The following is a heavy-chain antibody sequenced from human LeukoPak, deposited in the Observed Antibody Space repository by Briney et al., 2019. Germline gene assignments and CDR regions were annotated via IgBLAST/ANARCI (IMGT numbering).Heavy chain of an antibody. CDR3: ARLPGSGSYYRIDFDY. D-gene: IGHD3-10*01. Sequence: GGSLRLSCAASGFTFSSYWMSWVRQAPGKGLEWVATIKQDGSDKYYVDSVKGRSTISRDNAKNSLYMQMNSLRAEDTAVYYCARLPGSGSYYRIDFDYWGQGTLVTVSS. V-gene: IGHV3-7*01. J-gene: IGHJ4*02. CDR2: IKQDGSDK. CDR1: GFTFSSYW.